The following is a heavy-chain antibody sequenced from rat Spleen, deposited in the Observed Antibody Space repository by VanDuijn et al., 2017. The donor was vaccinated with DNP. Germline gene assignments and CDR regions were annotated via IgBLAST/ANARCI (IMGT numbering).Heavy chain of an antibody. Sequence: EVQLVESGGGLVQPGRSLKLFCAASGFTFSDYNMAWVRQAPKKGLEWVATISASGSRTFYPDSVKGRFTISRDYAKSSLYLQMNTLKSEDTATYYCARLMYTTDYYYFSSYAMDAWGQGTSLTVSS. CDR1: GFTFSDYN. V-gene: IGHV5-7*01. J-gene: IGHJ4*01. D-gene: IGHD1-6*01. CDR2: ISASGSRT. CDR3: ARLMYTTDYYYFSSYAMDA.